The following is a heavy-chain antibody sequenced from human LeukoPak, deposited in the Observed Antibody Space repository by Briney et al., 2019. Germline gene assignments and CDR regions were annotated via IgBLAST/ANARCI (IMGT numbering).Heavy chain of an antibody. Sequence: PGGSLRLSCAASGFTFSSYGMHWVRQAPGKGLEWVSGINWNGGSTGYADSVKGRFTISRDNAKNSLYLQMNSLRAEDTALYYCARVLPGYYYYMDVWGKGTTVTVSS. CDR2: INWNGGST. CDR1: GFTFSSYG. CDR3: ARVLPGYYYYMDV. J-gene: IGHJ6*03. V-gene: IGHV3-20*04.